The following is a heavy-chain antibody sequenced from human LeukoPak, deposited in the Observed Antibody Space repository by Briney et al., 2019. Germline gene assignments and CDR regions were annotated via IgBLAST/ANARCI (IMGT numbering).Heavy chain of an antibody. J-gene: IGHJ3*02. CDR2: IYSSGST. D-gene: IGHD6-19*01. CDR3: ARWSVAVAGTASSAFDI. CDR1: GGSISNYY. V-gene: IGHV4-4*07. Sequence: SETLSLTCTVSGGSISNYYGSWLRQPAGKGMEWIGRIYSSGSTNYNPSHKSRVTMSVDTSKNQFSLKLSSVTAADTAVYYCARWSVAVAGTASSAFDIWGQGTMVTVSS.